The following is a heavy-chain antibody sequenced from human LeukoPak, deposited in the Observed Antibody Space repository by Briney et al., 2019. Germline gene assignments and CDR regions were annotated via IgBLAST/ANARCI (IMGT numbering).Heavy chain of an antibody. CDR1: GGSISSYY. CDR2: IYPTGST. CDR3: ARDGSNYYDY. Sequence: SETLSLTRTVSGGSISSYYWSWIRQPAGKGLEWIGRIYPTGSTNYNPSLKSRVTMSVDASEKQLSLKLSSVTAADTAVYYCARDGSNYYDYWGQGTLVTVSS. D-gene: IGHD4-11*01. J-gene: IGHJ4*02. V-gene: IGHV4-4*07.